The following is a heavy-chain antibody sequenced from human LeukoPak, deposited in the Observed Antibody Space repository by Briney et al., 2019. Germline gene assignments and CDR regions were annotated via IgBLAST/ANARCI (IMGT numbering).Heavy chain of an antibody. V-gene: IGHV5-51*01. J-gene: IGHJ6*03. Sequence: HGESLKISCKGSGYSFTSYWIGWVRQMPGKGLEWMGIIYPGDSDTRYSPSFQGQVTISADKSISTAYLQWSSLKASDTAMYYCARVLMERLYYYYYMDVWGKGTTVTVSS. CDR1: GYSFTSYW. CDR3: ARVLMERLYYYYYMDV. CDR2: IYPGDSDT. D-gene: IGHD1-1*01.